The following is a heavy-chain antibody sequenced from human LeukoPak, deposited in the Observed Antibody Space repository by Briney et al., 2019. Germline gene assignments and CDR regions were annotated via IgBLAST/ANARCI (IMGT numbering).Heavy chain of an antibody. CDR3: ARHREGSSGYYEYYFDY. D-gene: IGHD3-22*01. J-gene: IGHJ4*02. V-gene: IGHV4-39*01. CDR2: IYYSGST. Sequence: PSETLSLTCTVSGGSISSSSYYWGWIRQPPGKGLEWIGSIYYSGSTYYNPSLKSRVTISVDTSKNQFSLKLSSVTAADTAVYYCARHREGSSGYYEYYFDYWGQGTLVTVSS. CDR1: GGSISSSSYY.